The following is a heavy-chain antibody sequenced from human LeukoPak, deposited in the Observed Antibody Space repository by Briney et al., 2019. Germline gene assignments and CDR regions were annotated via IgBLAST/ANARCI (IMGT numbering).Heavy chain of an antibody. CDR1: GGSVSDYY. CDR3: ASRKLGNDY. D-gene: IGHD7-27*01. CDR2: IYHTGST. J-gene: IGHJ4*02. Sequence: SETLSLACTISGGSVSDYYWSWIRQSPGKGLEWIGYIYHTGSTSYSPSLKSRVTISADTSQNQFSLKLSSVTAADTAVYYCASRKLGNDYWGQGTLVTVSS. V-gene: IGHV4-59*02.